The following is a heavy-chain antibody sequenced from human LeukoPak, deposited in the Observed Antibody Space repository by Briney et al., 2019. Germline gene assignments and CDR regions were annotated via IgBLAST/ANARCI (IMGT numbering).Heavy chain of an antibody. J-gene: IGHJ4*02. V-gene: IGHV3-23*01. CDR1: VFTVGSHA. D-gene: IGHD2-2*01. CDR3: AKDRLPTAMFSYVY. Sequence: GGSLRLSCAASVFTVGSHAMTWVRQAPGKGLEWVSGITYSGANTYYAGSVKGRFTISRDNSRNTLFLQMDSLRAEDTAVYYCAKDRLPTAMFSYVYWGQGTLVTVSS. CDR2: ITYSGANT.